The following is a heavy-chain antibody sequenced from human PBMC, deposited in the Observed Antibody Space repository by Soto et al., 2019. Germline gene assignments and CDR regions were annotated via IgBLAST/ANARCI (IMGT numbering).Heavy chain of an antibody. CDR1: GYTFTSYA. Sequence: QVQLVQSGAEVKKPGASVKVSCTASGYTFTSYAMHWVRQAPGQRLEWMGWINAGNGNTKYSQKFQGRVTITRDTSASTAYMELSSLRSEDTAVYYCARDIVATIYHYYYMDVWGKGTTVTVSS. J-gene: IGHJ6*03. CDR3: ARDIVATIYHYYYMDV. V-gene: IGHV1-3*01. D-gene: IGHD5-12*01. CDR2: INAGNGNT.